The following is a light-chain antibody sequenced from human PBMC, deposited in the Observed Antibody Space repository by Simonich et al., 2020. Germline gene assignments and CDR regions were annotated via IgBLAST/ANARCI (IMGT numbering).Light chain of an antibody. CDR2: WAS. CDR1: QSVLNSSNNKNY. Sequence: DIVMTQSPDSLAVSLGERATINCKSSQSVLNSSNNKNYLAWYQQKQGQPPKLLIYWASTRESGVPYRFSGSGSGTDFTLTISSLQAEDVAVYYCQQYYSTPFTFGPGTKVDIK. CDR3: QQYYSTPFT. V-gene: IGKV4-1*01. J-gene: IGKJ3*01.